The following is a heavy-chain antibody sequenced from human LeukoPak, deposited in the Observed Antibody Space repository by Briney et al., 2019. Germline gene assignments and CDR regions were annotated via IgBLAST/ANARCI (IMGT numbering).Heavy chain of an antibody. CDR3: ARDRRSGGVDY. CDR1: GFTFDDYA. Sequence: GGSLRLSCAASGFTFDDYAMHWVRQAPGKGLEWVSSISSSSSYIYYADSVKGRFTISRDNAKNSLYLQMNSLRAEDTAVYYCARDRRSGGVDYWGQGTLVTVSS. J-gene: IGHJ4*02. D-gene: IGHD2-15*01. CDR2: ISSSSSYI. V-gene: IGHV3-21*01.